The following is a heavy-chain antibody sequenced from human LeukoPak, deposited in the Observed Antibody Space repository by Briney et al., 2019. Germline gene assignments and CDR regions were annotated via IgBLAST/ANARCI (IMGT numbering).Heavy chain of an antibody. CDR3: AKDQKPDSGYDIDY. D-gene: IGHD5-12*01. V-gene: IGHV3-23*01. CDR2: IFGSGDTT. J-gene: IGHJ4*02. CDR1: GFTISSYG. Sequence: GGSLRLSCAASGFTISSYGMNWVRRAPRNGLEWVSVIFGSGDTTNYADSVKGRFTISRDRSKNTLYLEMHSLRADDTAVYYCAKDQKPDSGYDIDYWGQGTLVIVSS.